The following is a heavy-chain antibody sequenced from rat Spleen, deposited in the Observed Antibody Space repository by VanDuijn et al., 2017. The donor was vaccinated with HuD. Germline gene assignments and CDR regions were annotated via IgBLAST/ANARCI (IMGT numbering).Heavy chain of an antibody. CDR2: ISYDGSST. V-gene: IGHV5-7*01. D-gene: IGHD3-1*01. CDR1: GFTFSDYN. CDR3: ARLTPFDY. Sequence: EVQLVESDGGLVQPGRSLKLSCAASGFTFSDYNMAWVRQAPKKGLEWVATISYDGSSTYYRDSVKGRFTISRDNAKATLYLQMNSLRSEDTATYYCARLTPFDYWGQGVMVTVSS. J-gene: IGHJ2*01.